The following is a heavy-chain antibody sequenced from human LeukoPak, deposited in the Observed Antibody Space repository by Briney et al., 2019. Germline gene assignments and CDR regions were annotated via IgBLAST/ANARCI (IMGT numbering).Heavy chain of an antibody. CDR3: ARANVLLRGVLHFDF. CDR2: VFYAGTPT. Sequence: SETLSLTCSVSGGSITGYYWGWIRQPPGRGLEWIGYVFYAGTPTNYSPSLGSRVTISVDTSKNQLSLRLTSVTAADTAVYYCARANVLLRGVLHFDFWGQGILVPVSS. V-gene: IGHV4-59*01. CDR1: GGSITGYY. D-gene: IGHD3-10*01. J-gene: IGHJ4*02.